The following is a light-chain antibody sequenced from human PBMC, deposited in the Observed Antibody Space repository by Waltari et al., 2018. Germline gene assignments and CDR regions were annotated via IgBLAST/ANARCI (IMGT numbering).Light chain of an antibody. J-gene: IGLJ3*02. Sequence: WYQQTPGQPPRTLIYSTNTRASGVPDRFSGSILGDKAAHTNTGAQSDDEAAYYCVLYMSRDIWFGGGTKLTVL. V-gene: IGLV8-61*01. CDR3: VLYMSRDIW. CDR2: STN.